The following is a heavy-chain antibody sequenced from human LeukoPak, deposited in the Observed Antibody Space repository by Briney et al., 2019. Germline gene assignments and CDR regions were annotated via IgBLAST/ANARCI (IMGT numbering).Heavy chain of an antibody. CDR3: ARHADSRSWYLRHAFDI. CDR2: IYYSGST. J-gene: IGHJ3*02. CDR1: GGSIISSSYY. Sequence: SETLSLTCTVSGGSIISSSYYWGWIRRPPGKGLEWIGSIYYSGSTYYNPSLKSRVTISVDTSKNQFSLKLSSVTAADTAVYYCARHADSRSWYLRHAFDIWGQGTMVTVSS. V-gene: IGHV4-39*01. D-gene: IGHD6-13*01.